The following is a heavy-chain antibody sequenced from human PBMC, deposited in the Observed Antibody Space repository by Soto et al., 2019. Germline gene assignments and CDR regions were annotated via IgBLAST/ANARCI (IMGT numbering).Heavy chain of an antibody. CDR3: ATRSPAFDY. V-gene: IGHV1-18*01. CDR1: GYTFTSYG. CDR2: ITTDKGKT. J-gene: IGHJ4*02. Sequence: QVQLVQSGPEVKKPGASVKVSCKTSGYTFTSYGITWVRQAPGKGLEWMGWITTDKGKTTYAQKFQGRVTMTTDTSTSTGDRELRSLRSDDTAVYYCATRSPAFDYWGQGTLVTVSS.